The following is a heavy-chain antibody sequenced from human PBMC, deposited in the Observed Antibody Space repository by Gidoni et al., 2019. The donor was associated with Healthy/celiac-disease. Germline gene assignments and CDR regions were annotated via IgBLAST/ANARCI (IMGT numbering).Heavy chain of an antibody. Sequence: EVQLVESGGGLVQPGGSLRLACAASGFTVSSNYMSWVRQAPGKGLECVSVIYSGGSTYYADSVKGRFTISRDNSKNTLYLQMNSLRAEDTAVYYCARDSAYPPGNRWFDPWGQGTLVTVSS. CDR2: IYSGGST. CDR3: ARDSAYPPGNRWFDP. D-gene: IGHD4-4*01. CDR1: GFTVSSNY. J-gene: IGHJ5*02. V-gene: IGHV3-66*01.